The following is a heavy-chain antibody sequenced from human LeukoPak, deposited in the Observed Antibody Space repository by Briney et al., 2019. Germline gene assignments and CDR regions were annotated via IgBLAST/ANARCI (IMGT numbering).Heavy chain of an antibody. CDR2: IYYSGST. CDR1: GGSISSYY. CDR3: ARGRSGYDGYGMDV. D-gene: IGHD5-12*01. J-gene: IGHJ6*02. V-gene: IGHV4-59*01. Sequence: SETLSLTCTVSGGSISSYYWSWIRQPPGKGLEWIGYIYYSGSTNYNPSLKSRVTISVDTSKNQFSLKLSSVTAADTAVYYCARGRSGYDGYGMDVWGQGTTVTVSS.